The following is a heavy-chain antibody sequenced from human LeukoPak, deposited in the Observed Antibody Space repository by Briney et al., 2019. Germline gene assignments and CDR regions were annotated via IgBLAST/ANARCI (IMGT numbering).Heavy chain of an antibody. J-gene: IGHJ6*02. V-gene: IGHV3-30*18. CDR2: ISYDGSNK. CDR1: GFTFSSYW. Sequence: PGGSLRLSCAASGFTFSSYWMNWARQAPGKGLEWVAVISYDGSNKYYVDSVKGRFTFSRDNSKNTLYLQMDSLRIEDTAVYYCAKSGAYYGSGDGMDVWGQGTTVTVSS. CDR3: AKSGAYYGSGDGMDV. D-gene: IGHD3-10*01.